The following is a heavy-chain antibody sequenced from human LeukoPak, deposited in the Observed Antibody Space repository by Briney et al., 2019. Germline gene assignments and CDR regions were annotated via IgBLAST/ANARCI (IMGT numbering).Heavy chain of an antibody. J-gene: IGHJ4*02. CDR3: ASSGTYRFDY. D-gene: IGHD1-26*01. V-gene: IGHV3-48*02. CDR2: ISGTGRTT. Sequence: QSGGSLRLSCAASRFTFSNYNMNWVRQAPGKGLEWVAYISGTGRTTNYADSVKGRFTVSRDNAKNSLYLQMNSLRDEDTAVYYCASSGTYRFDYWGQGTLVTVSS. CDR1: RFTFSNYN.